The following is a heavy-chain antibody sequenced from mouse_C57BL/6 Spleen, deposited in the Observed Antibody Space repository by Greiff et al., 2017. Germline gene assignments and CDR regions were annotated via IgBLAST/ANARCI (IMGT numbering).Heavy chain of an antibody. CDR1: GFSLTSYG. V-gene: IGHV2-2*01. CDR3: ARNPSFITTVVAHYYAMDY. CDR2: IWSGGST. D-gene: IGHD1-1*01. J-gene: IGHJ4*01. Sequence: QVQLQQSGPGLVQPSQSLSITCTVSGFSLTSYGVHWVRQSPGKGLEWLGVIWSGGSTDYNAAFISRLSISKDNSKSQVFFKMNSLQADDTAIYYCARNPSFITTVVAHYYAMDYWGQGTSVTVSS.